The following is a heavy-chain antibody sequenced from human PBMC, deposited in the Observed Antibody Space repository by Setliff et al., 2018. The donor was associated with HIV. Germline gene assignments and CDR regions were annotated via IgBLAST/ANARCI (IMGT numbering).Heavy chain of an antibody. J-gene: IGHJ4*01. V-gene: IGHV1-46*01. Sequence: ASVKVSCKASGYNFITYYIHWVRQAPGQGLEWMGLINPRSGSTNYAQKFQDRVTMTSDTSTRTVYMELSSLRSDDTAVYYCARSSISEYLLYYWGHGTLVTVSS. CDR2: INPRSGST. D-gene: IGHD2-2*02. CDR1: GYNFITYY. CDR3: ARSSISEYLLYY.